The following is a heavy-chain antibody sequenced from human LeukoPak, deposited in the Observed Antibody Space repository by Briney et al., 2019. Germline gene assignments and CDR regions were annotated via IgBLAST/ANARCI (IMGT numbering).Heavy chain of an antibody. CDR3: ARALGYCSGGSCTRGYNWFDP. CDR1: GGSISSSDYY. J-gene: IGHJ5*02. V-gene: IGHV4-39*01. Sequence: SETLSLTCTVSGGSISSSDYYWGWIRQPPGKGLEWIGSIYYGGSTYYNPSLKSRVTISVDTSMNQFSLKLSFVTTADTAVYYCARALGYCSGGSCTRGYNWFDPWGQGTLVTVSS. D-gene: IGHD2-15*01. CDR2: IYYGGST.